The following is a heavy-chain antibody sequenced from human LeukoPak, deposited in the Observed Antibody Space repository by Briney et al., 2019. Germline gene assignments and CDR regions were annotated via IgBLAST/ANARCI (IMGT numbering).Heavy chain of an antibody. D-gene: IGHD4-17*01. J-gene: IGHJ4*02. Sequence: GASVTVSCKASGYTPTSYGISWVRQAPGQGLEWMGWISAYNGNTNYAQKLQGRVTMTTDTSTSTVYMELRSLRSDDTAVYYCARDHGRQMGYGDYGSYWGQGTLVTVSS. CDR1: GYTPTSYG. CDR3: ARDHGRQMGYGDYGSY. CDR2: ISAYNGNT. V-gene: IGHV1-18*01.